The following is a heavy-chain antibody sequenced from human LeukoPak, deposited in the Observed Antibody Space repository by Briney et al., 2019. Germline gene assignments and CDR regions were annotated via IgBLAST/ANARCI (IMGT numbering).Heavy chain of an antibody. D-gene: IGHD6-13*01. CDR3: ATGTSSSWYQVYDY. CDR1: GFTFSNYW. V-gene: IGHV3-74*01. Sequence: GGSLRLSCAASGFTFSNYWMHWVRQAPGKGLVWVSRINSDGSSTTYADSVKGRFTISRDNAKNTLYLQMNSLRAEDTALYYCATGTSSSWYQVYDYWGQGTLVTVSS. CDR2: INSDGSST. J-gene: IGHJ4*02.